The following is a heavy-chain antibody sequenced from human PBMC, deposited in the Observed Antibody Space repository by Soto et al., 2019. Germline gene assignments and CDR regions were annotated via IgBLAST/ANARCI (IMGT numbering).Heavy chain of an antibody. Sequence: SETLSLTCTVSGGSVSNDNFYWSWIRQPPGKGLEWIGYVHSSGITNYNPSLKRRVTISVDTSRNQFSLRLSSVTAADTAVYYCARGLTMGQLPSHFDHWGQGTRVTV. D-gene: IGHD3-16*01. V-gene: IGHV4-61*01. CDR2: VHSSGIT. CDR1: GGSVSNDNFY. CDR3: ARGLTMGQLPSHFDH. J-gene: IGHJ5*02.